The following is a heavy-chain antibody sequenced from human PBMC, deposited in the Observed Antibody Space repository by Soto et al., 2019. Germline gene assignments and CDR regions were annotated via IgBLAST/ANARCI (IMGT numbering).Heavy chain of an antibody. Sequence: QVQLVQSGAEVKKPGSSVKVSCKASGGTFSSYAISWVRQAPGQGLEWMGGIIPIFGTANYVQKFQGRVTITADESTSTAYMELSSLRSEDTAVYYCARAGGNYYDSSGYYLGTNWFDPWGQGTLVTVSS. CDR2: IIPIFGTA. D-gene: IGHD3-22*01. CDR1: GGTFSSYA. V-gene: IGHV1-69*01. CDR3: ARAGGNYYDSSGYYLGTNWFDP. J-gene: IGHJ5*02.